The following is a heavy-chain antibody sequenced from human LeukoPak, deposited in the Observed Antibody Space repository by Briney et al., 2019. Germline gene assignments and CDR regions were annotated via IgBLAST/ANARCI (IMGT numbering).Heavy chain of an antibody. CDR1: GNYW. J-gene: IGHJ4*02. CDR3: AGRVVVPAAPYYFDY. D-gene: IGHD2-2*01. V-gene: IGHV3-74*01. Sequence: PGGSLRLSCAASGNYWMHWVRQAPGKGLVWVSRINSDGSSTSYADSVKGRFTISRDNAKNTLYLQMNSLRAEDTAVYYCAGRVVVPAAPYYFDYWGQGTLVTVSS. CDR2: INSDGSST.